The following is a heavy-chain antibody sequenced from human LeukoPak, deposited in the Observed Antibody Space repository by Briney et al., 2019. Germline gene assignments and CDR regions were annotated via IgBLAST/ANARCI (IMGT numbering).Heavy chain of an antibody. CDR3: ARGSMPRPITMVRVGQRIWFAP. V-gene: IGHV4-34*01. CDR2: INHSGST. J-gene: IGHJ5*02. CDR1: GGSFSVCY. D-gene: IGHD3-10*01. Sequence: PSETLSLTCAVYGGSFSVCYSIWLRRPPGKGLEWIGEINHSGSTTYNPALKSRVTISVDTYTNQFYLKLRSVTAADTAVYYCARGSMPRPITMVRVGQRIWFAPWGQGTLVTVSS.